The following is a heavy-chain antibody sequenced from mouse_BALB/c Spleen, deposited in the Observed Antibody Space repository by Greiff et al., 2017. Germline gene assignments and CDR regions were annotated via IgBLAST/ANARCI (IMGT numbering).Heavy chain of an antibody. CDR2: IYPGNVNT. J-gene: IGHJ1*01. Sequence: VHLVESGPELVKPGASVRISCKASGYTFTSYYIHWVKQRPGQGLEWIGWIYPGNVNTKYNEKFKGKATLTADKSSSTAYMQLSSLTSEDSAVYYCASFFYGNYWYFDVWGAGTTVTVSS. CDR3: ASFFYGNYWYFDV. CDR1: GYTFTSYY. D-gene: IGHD2-1*01. V-gene: IGHV1S56*01.